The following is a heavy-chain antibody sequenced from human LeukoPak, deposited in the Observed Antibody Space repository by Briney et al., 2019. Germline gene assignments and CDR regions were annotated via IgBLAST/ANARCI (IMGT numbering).Heavy chain of an antibody. CDR3: ARDSADSSGHYWYFDL. J-gene: IGHJ2*01. Sequence: ASVKVSCKASGYTFTSYGISWVRQAPGQGLEWMGWISAYNGNTNYAQKLQGRVTMTTDTSTSTAHMELRSLRSDDTAVYYCARDSADSSGHYWYFDLWGRGTLVTVSS. D-gene: IGHD3-22*01. CDR1: GYTFTSYG. CDR2: ISAYNGNT. V-gene: IGHV1-18*01.